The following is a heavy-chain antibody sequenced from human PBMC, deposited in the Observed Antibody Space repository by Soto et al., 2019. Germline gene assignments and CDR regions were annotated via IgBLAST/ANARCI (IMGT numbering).Heavy chain of an antibody. CDR1: GFTFSSYA. D-gene: IGHD3-22*01. J-gene: IGHJ6*02. V-gene: IGHV3-30-3*01. CDR2: ISYDGSNK. CDR3: ARDSKWLLDYYYYGMDV. Sequence: GGSLRLSCAASGFTFSSYAMHWVRQAPGKGLEWVAVISYDGSNKYYADSVKGRFTISRDNSKNTLYLQMNSLRAEDTAVYYCARDSKWLLDYYYYGMDVWGQGTTVTAP.